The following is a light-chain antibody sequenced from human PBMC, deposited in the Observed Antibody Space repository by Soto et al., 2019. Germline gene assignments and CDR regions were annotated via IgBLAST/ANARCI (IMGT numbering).Light chain of an antibody. CDR1: QYISSN. Sequence: ETVMTQSPVTLSVSPGERVTISCRASQYISSNLAWYQQKPGQAPRLLIYGASTRATGFPARFSASGSGTEFTLTMTGLTSEDFAVYYCQQYNNWPPYGFGQGTKLYIK. V-gene: IGKV3-15*01. CDR3: QQYNNWPPYG. J-gene: IGKJ2*03. CDR2: GAS.